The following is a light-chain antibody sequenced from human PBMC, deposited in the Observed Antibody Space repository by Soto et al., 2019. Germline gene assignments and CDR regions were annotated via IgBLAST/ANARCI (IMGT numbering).Light chain of an antibody. CDR3: SSYAGLSWV. CDR1: SNDVGGYND. CDR2: DVS. J-gene: IGLJ3*02. Sequence: QSALTQPRSVSGSPGQSVTISCTGTSNDVGGYNDVSWYQQHPGKAPKLLIYDVSKRPSGVLDRFSGSKSGNTASLTISGLQAEDEADYYCSSYAGLSWVSGGGTKVTVL. V-gene: IGLV2-11*01.